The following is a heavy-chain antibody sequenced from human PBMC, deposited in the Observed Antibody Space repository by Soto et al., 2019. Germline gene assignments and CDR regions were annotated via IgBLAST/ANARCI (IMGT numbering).Heavy chain of an antibody. CDR3: ASHPWFDP. CDR1: GFTFSSYA. Sequence: QVQLVESGGGVVQPGRSLRLSCAASGFTFSSYAMHWVRQAPGKGLEWVAVISYDGSNKYYADSVKGRFTISRDHSKNTLYLQMNSLRAEDTAVYYCASHPWFDPWGQGTLVTVSS. J-gene: IGHJ5*02. CDR2: ISYDGSNK. V-gene: IGHV3-30-3*01.